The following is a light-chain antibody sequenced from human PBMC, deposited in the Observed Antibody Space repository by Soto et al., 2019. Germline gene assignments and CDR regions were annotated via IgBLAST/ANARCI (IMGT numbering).Light chain of an antibody. V-gene: IGKV3-15*01. CDR2: GVS. CDR3: HQYNSWPPYT. Sequence: EIVMTQSPATLSVSTGERVTLSCSASQSVSSDLAWFQQKPGQAPRLLMYGVSTRAPGIPARFSGSGSGTEFTLTISSLQSEDFAVDYCHQYNSWPPYTFGQGTKLEI. J-gene: IGKJ2*01. CDR1: QSVSSD.